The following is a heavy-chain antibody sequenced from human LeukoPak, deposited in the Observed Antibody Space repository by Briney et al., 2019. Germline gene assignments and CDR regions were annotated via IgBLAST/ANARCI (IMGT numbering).Heavy chain of an antibody. D-gene: IGHD6-6*01. J-gene: IGHJ3*02. CDR1: GGSISSYY. V-gene: IGHV4-59*01. Sequence: PSETLSLTCTVSGGSISSYYWSWIRQPPGKGLEWIGYIYYSGSTNYNPSLESRVTISVDTSKNQFSLKLSSVTAADTAVYYCARQVEYSSSSDAFDIWGQGTMVTVSS. CDR3: ARQVEYSSSSDAFDI. CDR2: IYYSGST.